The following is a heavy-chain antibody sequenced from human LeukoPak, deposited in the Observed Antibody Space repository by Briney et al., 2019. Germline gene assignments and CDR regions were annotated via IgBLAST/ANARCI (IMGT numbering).Heavy chain of an antibody. Sequence: GRSLRLSCAASGFTFVDYAMHWVRQAPGKGLEWVSGISWNSGSIGYADSVKGRFTISRDNAKNSLYLQMNSLRAEDMALYYCAKGSWDYSLDYWGQGTLVTVSS. V-gene: IGHV3-9*03. D-gene: IGHD4-11*01. CDR3: AKGSWDYSLDY. CDR1: GFTFVDYA. J-gene: IGHJ4*02. CDR2: ISWNSGSI.